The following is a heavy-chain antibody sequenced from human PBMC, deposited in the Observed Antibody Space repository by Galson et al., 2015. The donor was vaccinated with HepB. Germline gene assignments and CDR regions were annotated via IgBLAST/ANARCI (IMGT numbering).Heavy chain of an antibody. D-gene: IGHD2-8*02. V-gene: IGHV4-31*01. J-gene: IGHJ4*02. Sequence: TLSLTCTVSGNSLSSGGYYWSWIRQLPGKGLEWIGYIYYTGSTSYNPSLKNQVTISVDTSNNHFSLRLRSVTAADTAVYYCARSSPWSLGDFDSWGQGTLVTVSS. CDR2: IYYTGST. CDR1: GNSLSSGGYY. CDR3: ARSSPWSLGDFDS.